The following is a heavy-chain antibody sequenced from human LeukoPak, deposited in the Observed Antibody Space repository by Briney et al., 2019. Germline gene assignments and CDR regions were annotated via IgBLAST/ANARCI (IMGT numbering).Heavy chain of an antibody. CDR3: ARSTQPSYFDY. Sequence: SETLSLTCTVSGYSISSGYYWGWIRQPPGKGLEWIGSIYHSGSTYYNPSLKSRVTISVDTSKNQFSLKLSSVTAADTAVYYCARSTQPSYFDYWGQGTLVTVSS. J-gene: IGHJ4*02. CDR2: IYHSGST. V-gene: IGHV4-38-2*02. D-gene: IGHD5/OR15-5a*01. CDR1: GYSISSGYY.